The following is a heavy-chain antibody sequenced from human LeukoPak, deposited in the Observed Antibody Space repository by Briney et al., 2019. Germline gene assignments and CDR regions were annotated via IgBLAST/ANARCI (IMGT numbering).Heavy chain of an antibody. D-gene: IGHD2-2*01. J-gene: IGHJ3*02. V-gene: IGHV3-7*01. CDR2: IKQDGSEK. Sequence: GGSLRLSCAASGFTFSSYWMSWVRQAPGKGLEWVANIKQDGSEKYYVDSVKGRFTISRDNAKNSLYLQMNSLRAEDTAVYYCASPIVVVPAAMGDAFDIWGQGTMVTVSS. CDR1: GFTFSSYW. CDR3: ASPIVVVPAAMGDAFDI.